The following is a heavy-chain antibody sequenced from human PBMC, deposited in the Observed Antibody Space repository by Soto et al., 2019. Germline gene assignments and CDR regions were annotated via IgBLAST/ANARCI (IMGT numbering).Heavy chain of an antibody. Sequence: LGESLKISCKGSGYSFTSSWISWVRQMPGGGLAWMGRMDPRCAYTNYSPSSQGHVTISADKSISTASLQWSSLKASDTAMYYCARPYCTNGVCSYYYYGMDVWGQGTTVTVSS. CDR2: MDPRCAYT. J-gene: IGHJ6*02. CDR1: GYSFTSSW. V-gene: IGHV5-10-1*01. CDR3: ARPYCTNGVCSYYYYGMDV. D-gene: IGHD2-8*01.